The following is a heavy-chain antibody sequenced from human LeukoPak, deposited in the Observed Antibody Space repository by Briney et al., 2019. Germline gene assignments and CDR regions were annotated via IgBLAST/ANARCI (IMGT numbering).Heavy chain of an antibody. V-gene: IGHV3-7*01. J-gene: IGHJ4*02. CDR1: GFTFRTYW. CDR3: ARDIAPAGLFFDY. D-gene: IGHD6-13*01. Sequence: GGSLRLSCAASGFTFRTYWMSWVRQAPGKGLEWVANIKYDGSEKDYVDSVKGRFTISRDNAKNSLYLQMNSLRAEDTAVYYCARDIAPAGLFFDYWGQGTLVTVSS. CDR2: IKYDGSEK.